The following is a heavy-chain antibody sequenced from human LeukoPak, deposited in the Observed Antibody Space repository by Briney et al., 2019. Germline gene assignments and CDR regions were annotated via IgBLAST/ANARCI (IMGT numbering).Heavy chain of an antibody. CDR3: AKAYYDSSGYYSAPYFGY. CDR2: INSDASST. J-gene: IGHJ4*02. D-gene: IGHD3-22*01. CDR1: GLTFSSYW. Sequence: GGSLRLSCAASGLTFSSYWMHWVRQAPGKGLVWVSRINSDASSTSYADSVEGRFSISRDNAKNTLYLQMNSLRAEDTAVYYCAKAYYDSSGYYSAPYFGYWGQGTLVTVSS. V-gene: IGHV3-74*01.